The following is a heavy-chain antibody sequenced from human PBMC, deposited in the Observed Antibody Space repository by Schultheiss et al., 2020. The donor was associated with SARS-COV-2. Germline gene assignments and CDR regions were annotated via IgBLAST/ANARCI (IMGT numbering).Heavy chain of an antibody. J-gene: IGHJ4*02. CDR1: GFTVSSNY. Sequence: GGSLRLSCAASGFTVSSNYMSWVRQAPGKGLEWVSVIYSGGSTYYADSVKGRFTISRDNSKNTLYLQMNSLRAEDTAVYYCTTDPGYYYDSSGYYSDYWGQGTLVTVSS. D-gene: IGHD3-22*01. CDR2: IYSGGST. CDR3: TTDPGYYYDSSGYYSDY. V-gene: IGHV3-66*01.